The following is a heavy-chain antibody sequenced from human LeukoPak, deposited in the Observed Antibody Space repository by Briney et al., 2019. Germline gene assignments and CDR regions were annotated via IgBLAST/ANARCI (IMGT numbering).Heavy chain of an antibody. CDR2: INHSGST. J-gene: IGHJ4*02. D-gene: IGHD3-10*01. CDR3: ARRGEVRGVRF. CDR1: GGSFSGYY. V-gene: IGHV4-34*01. Sequence: SETLSLTCAVYGGSFSGYYWSWIRQPPGKGLEWIGEINHSGSTNYNPSLKSRVTISVDTSKNQFSPKLSSVTAADTAVYYCARRGEVRGVRFWGQGTLITVSS.